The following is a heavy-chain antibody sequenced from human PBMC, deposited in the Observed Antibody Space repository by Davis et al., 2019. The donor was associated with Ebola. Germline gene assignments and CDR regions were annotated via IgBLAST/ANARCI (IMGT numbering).Heavy chain of an antibody. CDR1: GGSISSYY. V-gene: IGHV4-59*01. CDR3: AREAWYYYDSSGYYPRWFDP. CDR2: IYYSGST. J-gene: IGHJ5*02. Sequence: MPGGSLRLSCTVSGGSISSYYWSWIRQPPGKGLEWIGYIYYSGSTNYNPSLKSRVTISVDTSKNQFSLKLSSVTAADTAVYYCAREAWYYYDSSGYYPRWFDPWGQGILVTVSS. D-gene: IGHD3-22*01.